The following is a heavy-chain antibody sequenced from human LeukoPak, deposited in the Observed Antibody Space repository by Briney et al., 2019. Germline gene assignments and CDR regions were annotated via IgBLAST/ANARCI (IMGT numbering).Heavy chain of an antibody. D-gene: IGHD5-18*01. Sequence: SETLSPTCTVSGGSISSSINYWAWIRQPPGKGLEWIATTKYGASTFYNPSLRSRVTISVDTSKNQFSLKLSSVTAADTAVYYCASLGLRAAMARPYYYYGMDVWGQGTTVTVSS. V-gene: IGHV4-39*07. CDR2: TKYGAST. CDR1: GGSISSSINY. J-gene: IGHJ6*02. CDR3: ASLGLRAAMARPYYYYGMDV.